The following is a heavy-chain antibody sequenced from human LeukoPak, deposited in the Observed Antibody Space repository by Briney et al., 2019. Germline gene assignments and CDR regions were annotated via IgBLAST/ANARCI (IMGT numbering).Heavy chain of an antibody. CDR1: GFTFSSYA. CDR2: ISYDGSNK. J-gene: IGHJ6*02. D-gene: IGHD3-10*01. Sequence: GGSLRLSCAASGFTFSSYAMHWVRQAPGKGLEWVAVISYDGSNKYYADSVKGRFTISRDNSKNTLYLQMNSLRAEDTAVYYCAKGCLWFGPCPHLDVWGQGTTVTVSS. CDR3: AKGCLWFGPCPHLDV. V-gene: IGHV3-30-3*01.